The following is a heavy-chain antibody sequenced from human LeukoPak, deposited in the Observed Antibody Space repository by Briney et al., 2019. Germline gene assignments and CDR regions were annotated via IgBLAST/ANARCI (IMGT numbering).Heavy chain of an antibody. V-gene: IGHV4-38-2*01. CDR3: AKGYYDFWSGYYNWFDP. CDR1: GYSNSSGYY. Sequence: SETLSLTCAVSGYSNSSGYYWGWIRQPPGKGLEWIGSIYHSGSTYYNPSLKSRVTISVDTSKNQFSLKLSSVTAADTAVYYCAKGYYDFWSGYYNWFDPWGQGTLVTVSS. CDR2: IYHSGST. D-gene: IGHD3-3*01. J-gene: IGHJ5*02.